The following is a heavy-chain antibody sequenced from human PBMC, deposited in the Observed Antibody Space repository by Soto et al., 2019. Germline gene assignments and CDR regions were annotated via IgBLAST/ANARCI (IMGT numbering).Heavy chain of an antibody. CDR1: GGSISSGDYY. V-gene: IGHV4-30-4*01. D-gene: IGHD4-17*01. CDR2: IYYSGST. Sequence: SETLSLTCTVSGGSISSGDYYWSWIRQPPGKGLEWIGYIYYSGSTYYNPSLKSRVTISVDTSKNQFSLKLSSVTAADTAVYYCARAQRSKPYYYYGMDVWGQGTTVTVSS. CDR3: ARAQRSKPYYYYGMDV. J-gene: IGHJ6*02.